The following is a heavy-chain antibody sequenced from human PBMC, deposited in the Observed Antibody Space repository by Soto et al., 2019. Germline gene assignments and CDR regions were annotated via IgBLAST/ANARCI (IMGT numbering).Heavy chain of an antibody. V-gene: IGHV4-34*01. CDR1: GGSFSGYY. D-gene: IGHD3-10*01. CDR2: INHSGST. J-gene: IGHJ4*02. Sequence: QVQLQQWGAGLLKPSETLSLTCAVYGGSFSGYYWSWIRQPPGKGLEWIGEINHSGSTNYNPSLKSRVTISVDTSKNQFSLKLSSETAADTAVYYCARAYYYGSENFDYWGQGTLVTVSS. CDR3: ARAYYYGSENFDY.